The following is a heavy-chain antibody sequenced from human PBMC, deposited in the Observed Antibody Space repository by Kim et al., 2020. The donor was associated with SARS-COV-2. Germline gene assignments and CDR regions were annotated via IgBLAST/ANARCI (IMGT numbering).Heavy chain of an antibody. Sequence: GESLKISCKGSGYSFTSYWIGWVRQMPGKGLEWMGIIYPGDSDTRYSPSFQGQVTISADQSISTAYLQWSSLKASDTAMYYCARQGGVTMVRRRENWFDPWGQGTLVTVSS. D-gene: IGHD3-10*01. CDR1: GYSFTSYW. J-gene: IGHJ5*02. CDR3: ARQGGVTMVRRRENWFDP. V-gene: IGHV5-51*01. CDR2: IYPGDSDT.